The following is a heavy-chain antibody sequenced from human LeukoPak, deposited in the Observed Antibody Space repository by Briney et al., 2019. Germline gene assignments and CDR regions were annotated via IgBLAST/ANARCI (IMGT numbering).Heavy chain of an antibody. J-gene: IGHJ5*02. Sequence: PSETLSLTCTVSGGSISSGSYYWSWIRQPAGKGLEWIGRIYTSGSTNYNPSLKSRVTISVDTSKNQFSLKLSSVTAADTAVYYCARDEWAQGWFDPWGQGTLVTVPS. D-gene: IGHD2-8*01. CDR2: IYTSGST. CDR1: GGSISSGSYY. V-gene: IGHV4-61*02. CDR3: ARDEWAQGWFDP.